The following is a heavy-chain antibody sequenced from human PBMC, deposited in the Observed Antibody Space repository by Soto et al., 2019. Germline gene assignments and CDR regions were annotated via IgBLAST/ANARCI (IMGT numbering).Heavy chain of an antibody. CDR1: GFTFSSYA. D-gene: IGHD2-8*01. CDR2: ISYDGSNK. J-gene: IGHJ6*02. CDR3: ARGDCTNGLCWPRGYYGMDV. V-gene: IGHV3-30-3*01. Sequence: QVQLVESGGGVVQPGRSLRLSCAASGFTFSSYAMHWVRQAPGKGLEWVAVISYDGSNKYYADSVKGRFTISRDNSKNTMYLQMNSLRAEDTAVYYCARGDCTNGLCWPRGYYGMDVWGQGTTVNVSS.